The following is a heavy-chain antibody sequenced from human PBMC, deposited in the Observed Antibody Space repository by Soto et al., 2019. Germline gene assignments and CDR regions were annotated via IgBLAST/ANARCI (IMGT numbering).Heavy chain of an antibody. CDR2: IYSGGST. CDR1: GFTVSSNY. CDR3: ARDFTYGSGSYLYYYGMDV. V-gene: IGHV3-66*01. Sequence: PGGSLRLSCAASGFTVSSNYMSWVRQAPGKGLEWVSVIYSGGSTYYADSVKGRFTISRDNSKNTLYLQMYSLRAEDTAVYYCARDFTYGSGSYLYYYGMDVWGQGTTVTVSS. D-gene: IGHD3-10*01. J-gene: IGHJ6*02.